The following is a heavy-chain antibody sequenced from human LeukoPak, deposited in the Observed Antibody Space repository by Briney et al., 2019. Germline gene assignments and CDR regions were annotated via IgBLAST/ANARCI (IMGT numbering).Heavy chain of an antibody. CDR3: ARDPVTMVRGVIIPLGWFDP. J-gene: IGHJ5*02. CDR1: GYTFTGYY. Sequence: APVKVSCKASGYTFTGYYMHWVRQAPGQGLEWMGWINPNSGGTNYAQKFQGRVTMTRDTSISTAYMELSRLRSDDTAVYYCARDPVTMVRGVIIPLGWFDPWGQGTLVTVSS. CDR2: INPNSGGT. D-gene: IGHD3-10*01. V-gene: IGHV1-2*02.